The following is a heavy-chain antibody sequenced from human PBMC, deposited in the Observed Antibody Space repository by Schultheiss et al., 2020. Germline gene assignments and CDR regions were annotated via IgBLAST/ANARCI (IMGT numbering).Heavy chain of an antibody. CDR3: ARDREWLVRGGYYYYYYGMDV. Sequence: GGSLRLSCAASGFAFSSYVLHWVRRAPGKGPEWVSAISGSGGSTYYADSVKGRFTISRDNSKNTLYLQMNSLRAEDTAVYYCARDREWLVRGGYYYYYYGMDVWGQGTTVTVSS. V-gene: IGHV3-23*01. CDR1: GFAFSSYV. CDR2: ISGSGGST. D-gene: IGHD6-19*01. J-gene: IGHJ6*02.